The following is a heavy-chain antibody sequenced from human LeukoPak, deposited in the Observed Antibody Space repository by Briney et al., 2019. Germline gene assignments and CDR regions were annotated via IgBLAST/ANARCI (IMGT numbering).Heavy chain of an antibody. CDR3: APTLGFGLTFYYGMDV. V-gene: IGHV4-39*07. J-gene: IGHJ6*02. CDR1: DVSINSNNYY. Sequence: PSETLSLTCSVSDVSINSNNYYWGWIRQPPGKGLEWIGSIYYSGSTYYNPSLQSRVTISIDTSKNQFSLKLNSVTAADTAVYYCAPTLGFGLTFYYGMDVWGQGTTVTVSS. CDR2: IYYSGST. D-gene: IGHD3-10*01.